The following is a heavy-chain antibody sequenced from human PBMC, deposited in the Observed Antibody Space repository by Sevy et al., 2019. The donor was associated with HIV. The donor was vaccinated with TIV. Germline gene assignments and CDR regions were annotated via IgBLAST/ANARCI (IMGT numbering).Heavy chain of an antibody. J-gene: IGHJ4*02. CDR2: LDPEGGET. V-gene: IGHV1-24*01. CDR3: TALSYFDY. CDR1: GYTLTKLS. Sequence: ASVKVSCKVFGYTLTKLSMHWVRQAPGKGLEWMGSLDPEGGETIYAQKFQGRVTMTEDTSTDTAYMELSSLRSEDTAVYYCTALSYFDYWGQGTLVTVSS.